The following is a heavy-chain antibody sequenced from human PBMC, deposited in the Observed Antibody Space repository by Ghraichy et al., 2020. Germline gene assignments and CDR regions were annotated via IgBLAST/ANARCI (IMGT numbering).Heavy chain of an antibody. D-gene: IGHD3-22*01. V-gene: IGHV3-23*01. CDR2: ISGSGDST. Sequence: GESLNISCAASGFTFSSCAMSWVRQAPGKGLEWVSAISGSGDSTYYAGSVKGRFTISRDKSKNTLYLQMNSLRAEDTAVYYCAKVSSTGGTTYCDSSGVDYWGQGTLVTVSS. J-gene: IGHJ4*02. CDR1: GFTFSSCA. CDR3: AKVSSTGGTTYCDSSGVDY.